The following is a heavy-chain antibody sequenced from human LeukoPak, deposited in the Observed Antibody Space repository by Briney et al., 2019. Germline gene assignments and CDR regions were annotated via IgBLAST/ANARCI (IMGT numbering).Heavy chain of an antibody. D-gene: IGHD3-22*01. CDR2: IYYSGST. V-gene: IGHV4-28*01. J-gene: IGHJ4*02. CDR1: GYSISISNW. CDR3: ARNDFESSGFDY. Sequence: SETLSLTCAVSGYSISISNWWGWIRQPPGKGLECIGYIYYSGSTYYNPSLKSRVTMSVDTSKNQFSLKLSSVTAVDTAVYYCARNDFESSGFDYWGQGTLVTVSS.